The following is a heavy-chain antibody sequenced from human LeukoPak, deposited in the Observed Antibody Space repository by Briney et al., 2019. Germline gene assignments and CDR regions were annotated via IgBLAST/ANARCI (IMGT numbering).Heavy chain of an antibody. CDR1: GFTFSPYA. V-gene: IGHV3-23*01. CDR2: ISGAGTI. CDR3: ARSVPHFTWSIAASGFDY. D-gene: IGHD6-13*01. J-gene: IGHJ4*02. Sequence: PGGSLRLSCAASGFTFSPYAMGWARQAPGKGLEWVSGISGAGTINYADSVKGRFTISRDNSKDTVFFQMNNLRVEDTAVYYCARSVPHFTWSIAASGFDYWGQGTLVTVSS.